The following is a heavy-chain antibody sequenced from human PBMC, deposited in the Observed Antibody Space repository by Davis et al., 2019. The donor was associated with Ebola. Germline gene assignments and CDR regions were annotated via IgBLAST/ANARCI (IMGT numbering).Heavy chain of an antibody. CDR2: ISSSGFLT. D-gene: IGHD3-22*01. J-gene: IGHJ4*01. CDR3: ATSEPSGLFPEY. Sequence: PGGSLRLSCAAYGFTFSSYWMSWVRQAPGKGPEWVSYISSSGFLTYYADSVKGRFTISRDNAKSSLSLQMSSLRAEDTAIYYCATSEPSGLFPEYWGHGIPLTVSS. V-gene: IGHV3-48*04. CDR1: GFTFSSYW.